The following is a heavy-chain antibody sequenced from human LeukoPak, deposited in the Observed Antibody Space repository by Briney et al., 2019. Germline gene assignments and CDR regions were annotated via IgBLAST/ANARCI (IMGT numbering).Heavy chain of an antibody. Sequence: GGSLRLSCAASGFTFSDYSMNWVRQAPGKGLEWVAYISGGSSTIYYADSVKGRYTISRDNAKNSVYLQMNSLRDEDTAVYYCARSFDFWGQGTLVTVSS. J-gene: IGHJ4*02. V-gene: IGHV3-48*02. CDR1: GFTFSDYS. CDR3: ARSFDF. CDR2: ISGGSSTI.